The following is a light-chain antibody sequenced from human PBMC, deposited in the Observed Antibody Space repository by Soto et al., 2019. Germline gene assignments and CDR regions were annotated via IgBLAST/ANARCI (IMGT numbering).Light chain of an antibody. CDR3: QQYNNWPFT. CDR1: QSVSSN. V-gene: IGKV3D-15*01. Sequence: EIVMTQSPATLSVPPGERATLSCRASQSVSSNLAWYQQKPGQAPRLLIYGASIRATGIPARFSGSGSGTEFTLTISSLQSEDFAVYYCQQYNNWPFTFGGGTKVEIK. J-gene: IGKJ4*01. CDR2: GAS.